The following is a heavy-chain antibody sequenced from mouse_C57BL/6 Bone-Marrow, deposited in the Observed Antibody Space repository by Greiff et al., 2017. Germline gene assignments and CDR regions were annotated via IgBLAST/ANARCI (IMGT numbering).Heavy chain of an antibody. V-gene: IGHV1-82*01. Sequence: LVESGPELVKPGASVKISCKASGYAFGSSWLTWVKRRPGKGLGWIGRIYPGDGDTNYNGKFKGKATLTADKSSSTAYMQLSSLTSEDSAVYFCAVYDGDFDYWGQGTTLTVSS. CDR2: IYPGDGDT. J-gene: IGHJ2*01. D-gene: IGHD2-12*01. CDR1: GYAFGSSW. CDR3: AVYDGDFDY.